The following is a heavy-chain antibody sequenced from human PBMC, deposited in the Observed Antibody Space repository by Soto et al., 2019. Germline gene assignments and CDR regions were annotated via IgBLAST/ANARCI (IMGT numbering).Heavy chain of an antibody. J-gene: IGHJ4*02. V-gene: IGHV3-64*01. CDR2: INTNGVNT. CDR1: GFTFSGYS. D-gene: IGHD6-19*01. CDR3: ASCRVEDSSGRATYFDY. Sequence: EVQLVESGGGLVQPGGSLRLSCAASGFTFSGYSMFWVRQAPGKGLEYVSAINTNGVNTFYAKSVKGRFTISRDNSKNTMYLQMGSLRAEDMSAYYSASCRVEDSSGRATYFDYWGQGTLVTVSS.